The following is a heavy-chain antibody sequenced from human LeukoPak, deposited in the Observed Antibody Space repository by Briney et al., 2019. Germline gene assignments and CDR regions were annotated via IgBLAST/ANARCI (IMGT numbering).Heavy chain of an antibody. D-gene: IGHD2-2*01. V-gene: IGHV1-2*02. CDR3: ARGETSWTLPNDY. CDR2: INPSSGGT. J-gene: IGHJ4*02. CDR1: GYTFTGYY. Sequence: ASVKVSCKASGYTFTGYYMHWVRQAPGQGLEWMGWINPSSGGTNYPQKFQGRVTMTRDTSLSTAYMELSGLRSDDTAVYYCARGETSWTLPNDYWGQGTLVTVS.